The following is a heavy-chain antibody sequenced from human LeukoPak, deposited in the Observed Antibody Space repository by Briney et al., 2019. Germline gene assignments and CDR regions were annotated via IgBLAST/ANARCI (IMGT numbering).Heavy chain of an antibody. V-gene: IGHV3-23*01. CDR3: AKVRSGGPAAGNY. J-gene: IGHJ4*02. Sequence: GGSLRLSCAASGFTFSSYAMSWVRQAPGKGLEWVSAISGSDDSTYYADSVKGRFTISRDNSKNTVYLQMNSLRAEDTAVYYCAKVRSGGPAAGNYWGQGTLVTVSS. CDR2: ISGSDDST. CDR1: GFTFSSYA. D-gene: IGHD6-13*01.